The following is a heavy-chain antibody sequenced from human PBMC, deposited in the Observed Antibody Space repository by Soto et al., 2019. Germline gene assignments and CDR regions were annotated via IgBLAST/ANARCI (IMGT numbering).Heavy chain of an antibody. CDR1: GFIFSTYA. J-gene: IGHJ6*02. V-gene: IGHV3-23*01. Sequence: HPGGSLRLSCAASGFIFSTYAMLWVRQAPGKGLECVSAISNNADLTYYADSVRGRFTISRDNSKRSLFLQLDRLRDDDTAVYYCARSREPGVHYGLDVWGPGTTVTVSS. D-gene: IGHD1-26*01. CDR3: ARSREPGVHYGLDV. CDR2: ISNNADLT.